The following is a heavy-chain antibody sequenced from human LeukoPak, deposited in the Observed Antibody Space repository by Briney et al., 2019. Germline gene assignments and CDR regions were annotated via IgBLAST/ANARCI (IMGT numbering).Heavy chain of an antibody. CDR3: ARVPYVFDL. CDR2: INRDGSST. V-gene: IGHV3-74*01. CDR1: GFTFSNYW. Sequence: GGSLRLFCAASGFTFSNYWMHWVRHAPGKGLVWVSRINRDGSSTDYLDPVKGRFTISRDNARNTLYLQMNSLRAEDTSVYYCARVPYVFDLWGQGTMVTVSS. J-gene: IGHJ3*01.